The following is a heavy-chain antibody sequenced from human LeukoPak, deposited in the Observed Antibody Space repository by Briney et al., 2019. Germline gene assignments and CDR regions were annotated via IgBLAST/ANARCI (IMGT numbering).Heavy chain of an antibody. V-gene: IGHV3-20*01. CDR2: INWNGGST. J-gene: IGHJ5*01. CDR1: GFSFDEYG. Sequence: RAGGSLRLSCAASGFSFDEYGMSWVRQAPGKGLEWVSGINWNGGSTGYADSVKGRFTISRDNAKKSLYLQMHSLRAEDTALYHCARGPLFGEFKGFDPWGQGTLVTVSS. D-gene: IGHD3-10*01. CDR3: ARGPLFGEFKGFDP.